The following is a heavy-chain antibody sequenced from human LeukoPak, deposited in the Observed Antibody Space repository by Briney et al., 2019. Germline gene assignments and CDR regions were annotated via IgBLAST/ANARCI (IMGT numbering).Heavy chain of an antibody. CDR2: ISGSGGST. V-gene: IGHV3-23*01. CDR1: GFTFSSYA. Sequence: GGSLRLSCAASGFTFSSYAMSWVRQAPGKGLEWVSAISGSGGSTYYADPVKGRFTISRDNSKNTLYLQMNSLRAEDTAVYYCAKGDRGSSSWYDYWGQGTLVTVSS. CDR3: AKGDRGSSSWYDY. J-gene: IGHJ4*02. D-gene: IGHD6-13*01.